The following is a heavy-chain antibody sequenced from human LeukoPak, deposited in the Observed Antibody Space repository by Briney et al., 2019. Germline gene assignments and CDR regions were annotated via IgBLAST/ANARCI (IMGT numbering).Heavy chain of an antibody. CDR2: ISSSGNT. D-gene: IGHD6-13*01. Sequence: GGSLRLSCAASGFTFSRSAMTWVRQTPGKGLDWVSSISSSGNTYYADSVKGRFTISRDNSKNMMYLQMNSLRAEDTAVYYCVKGRISEDGLDFWGQGTLVTVSS. J-gene: IGHJ4*02. CDR3: VKGRISEDGLDF. V-gene: IGHV3-23*01. CDR1: GFTFSRSA.